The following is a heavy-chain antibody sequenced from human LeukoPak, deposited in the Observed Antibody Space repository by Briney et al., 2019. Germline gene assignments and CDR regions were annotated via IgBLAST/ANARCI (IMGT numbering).Heavy chain of an antibody. Sequence: PSETLSLTCAVYGGSFSGYYWSWIRQPPGKGLEWIGEINHSGSTNYNPSLKSRVTISVDTSKNQFSLKLSSVTAADTAVYYCARVPRPRIMVRGVIHYYGMDVWGQGTTVTVSS. CDR1: GGSFSGYY. CDR3: ARVPRPRIMVRGVIHYYGMDV. J-gene: IGHJ6*02. D-gene: IGHD3-10*01. CDR2: INHSGST. V-gene: IGHV4-34*01.